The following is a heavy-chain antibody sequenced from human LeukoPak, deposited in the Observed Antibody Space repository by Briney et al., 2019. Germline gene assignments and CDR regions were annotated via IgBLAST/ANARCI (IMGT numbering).Heavy chain of an antibody. CDR3: ARDLTFDWLLAIDY. J-gene: IGHJ4*02. CDR1: GYTFTSYG. Sequence: ASVEVSCKASGYTFTSYGISWVRQAPGQGLEWMGWISAYDGNTNDAQKLQGRVTMTTDTSTSTAYMELRSLRSDDTAVYYCARDLTFDWLLAIDYWGQGTLVTVSS. D-gene: IGHD3-9*01. V-gene: IGHV1-18*01. CDR2: ISAYDGNT.